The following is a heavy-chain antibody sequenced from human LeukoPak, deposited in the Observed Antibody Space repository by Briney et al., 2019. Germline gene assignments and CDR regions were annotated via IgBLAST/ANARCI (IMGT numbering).Heavy chain of an antibody. CDR2: IIPIFGIA. CDR1: GGTFSSYA. Sequence: GSSVKVSCKASGGTFSSYAISWVRQAPGQGLEWMGGIIPIFGIANYAQKFQGRVTITTDESTSTAYMELSSLRSEDTAVYYCARDRATVTTSVGYYMDVWGKGTTVTVSS. J-gene: IGHJ6*03. D-gene: IGHD4-17*01. CDR3: ARDRATVTTSVGYYMDV. V-gene: IGHV1-69*05.